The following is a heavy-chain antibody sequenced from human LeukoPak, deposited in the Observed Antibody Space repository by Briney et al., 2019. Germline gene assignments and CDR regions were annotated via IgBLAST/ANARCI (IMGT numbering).Heavy chain of an antibody. CDR1: GGSISSSNW. CDR3: ARIMGRGYCISTSCRGDWFDP. Sequence: ASETLSLTCAVSGGSISSSNWWSWVRRPPGKGLEWIGEIYHSGSTNYNPSLKSRVTISVDKSKNQFSLKLSSVTAADTAVYFCARIMGRGYCISTSCRGDWFDPWGQGTLVTVSS. V-gene: IGHV4-4*02. D-gene: IGHD2-2*01. J-gene: IGHJ5*02. CDR2: IYHSGST.